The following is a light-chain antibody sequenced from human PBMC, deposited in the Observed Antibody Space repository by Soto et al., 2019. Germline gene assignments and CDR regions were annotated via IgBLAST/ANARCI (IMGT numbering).Light chain of an antibody. CDR3: SSYTRSSTVV. CDR1: NNDVGAYNY. Sequence: QSALTQPASVSGSPGQSITISCTGSNNDVGAYNYVSWYQQHPGKAPKTMIYDVSKRPSGVSNRFSGSKSGNTASLTISGLPAEDEADYYCSSYTRSSTVVFGGGTKLTVL. CDR2: DVS. V-gene: IGLV2-14*03. J-gene: IGLJ3*02.